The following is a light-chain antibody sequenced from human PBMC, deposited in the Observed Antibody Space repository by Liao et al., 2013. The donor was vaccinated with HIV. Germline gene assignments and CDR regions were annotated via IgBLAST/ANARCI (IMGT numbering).Light chain of an antibody. V-gene: IGLV3-21*04. CDR3: QVWDSSGDQWV. J-gene: IGLJ3*02. Sequence: SYVLTQPPSVSVAPGKTASITCGGNNIGSKSVHWYQQKPGQAPVLVIYSDTDRPSGIPERFSGSNSGNTATLAISRVEAGDEADYFCQVWDSSGDQWVFGGGTKLTVL. CDR1: NIGSKS. CDR2: SDT.